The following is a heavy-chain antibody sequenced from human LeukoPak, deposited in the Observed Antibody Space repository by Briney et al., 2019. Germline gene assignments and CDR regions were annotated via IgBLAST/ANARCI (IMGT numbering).Heavy chain of an antibody. V-gene: IGHV4-61*02. Sequence: SQTLSLACTVSGGSISSGSYYWSWIRQPAGKGLEWIGRIYTSGSTNYNPSLKSRVTISVDTSKNQFSLKLSSVTAADTAVYYCARARGTIFGVVTQYGYYFDYWGQGTLVTVSS. D-gene: IGHD3-3*01. J-gene: IGHJ4*02. CDR1: GGSISSGSYY. CDR2: IYTSGST. CDR3: ARARGTIFGVVTQYGYYFDY.